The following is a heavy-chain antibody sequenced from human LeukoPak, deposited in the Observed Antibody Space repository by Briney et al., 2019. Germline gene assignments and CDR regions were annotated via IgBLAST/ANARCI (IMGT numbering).Heavy chain of an antibody. CDR3: AKDPVSPRYSSGWFRSFFDY. D-gene: IGHD6-19*01. CDR2: ISGSGIST. J-gene: IGHJ4*02. V-gene: IGHV3-23*01. Sequence: GGSLRLSCAASGITFSSHAMSWVRQAPGKGLEWVSSISGSGISTYYADSVKGRFTISRDNSKDTLYLQMNSLRAEDTAVYYCAKDPVSPRYSSGWFRSFFDYWGQGTLVTVSS. CDR1: GITFSSHA.